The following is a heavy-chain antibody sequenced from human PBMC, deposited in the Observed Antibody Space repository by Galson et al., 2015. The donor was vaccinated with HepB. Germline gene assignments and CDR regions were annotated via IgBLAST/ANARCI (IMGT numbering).Heavy chain of an antibody. Sequence: SLRLSCAVSGFTFSDYDMHWVRQAPGKGLEWVAVMSFDGNNEYYAGSVKSRFTISRDNSKNTLYVQMSSLRAEDTAVYYCARGALTTVDHYYYYMDVWGKGTTVTVSS. V-gene: IGHV3-30-3*01. CDR2: MSFDGNNE. J-gene: IGHJ6*03. CDR1: GFTFSDYD. CDR3: ARGALTTVDHYYYYMDV. D-gene: IGHD4-23*01.